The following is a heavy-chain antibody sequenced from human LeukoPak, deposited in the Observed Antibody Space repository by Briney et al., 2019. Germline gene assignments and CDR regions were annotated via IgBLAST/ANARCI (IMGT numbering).Heavy chain of an antibody. CDR2: ISSRGSYT. CDR3: ARIDAFDI. V-gene: IGHV3-21*06. Sequence: PGGSLRLSCAASGFTFSSYWMHWVRQAPGKGLEWVSYISSRGSYTYYADSVKGRFTISRDNAKNSLYLQMNSLRAEDTAVYYCARIDAFDIWGQGTMVTVSS. J-gene: IGHJ3*02. CDR1: GFTFSSYW.